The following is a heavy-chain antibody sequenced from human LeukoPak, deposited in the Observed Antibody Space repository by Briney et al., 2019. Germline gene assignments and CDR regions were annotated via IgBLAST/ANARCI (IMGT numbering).Heavy chain of an antibody. CDR1: GGSISSSSYY. J-gene: IGHJ4*02. V-gene: IGHV4-39*01. CDR2: IYYSGST. CDR3: AISGSGTYYNEQFDC. D-gene: IGHD3-10*01. Sequence: SETLSLTCTVSGGSISSSSYYWGWIRQPPGKGLEWIGSIYYSGSTYYNPSLKSRVTISVDTSKNQFSLKLSSVTAADTAVYYCAISGSGTYYNEQFDCWGQGTLVTVSS.